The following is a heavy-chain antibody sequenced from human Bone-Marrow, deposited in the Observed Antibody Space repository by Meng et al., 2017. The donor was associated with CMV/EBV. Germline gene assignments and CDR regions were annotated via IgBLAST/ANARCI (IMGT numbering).Heavy chain of an antibody. J-gene: IGHJ6*02. D-gene: IGHD5-12*01. V-gene: IGHV3-30-3*01. CDR1: GFTFSSYA. Sequence: GESLKISCAASGFTFSSYAMHWVRQAPGKGLEWVAVISYDGSNKYYADSVKGRFTIARDNAKNSLYLQMNGLRDDDTAVYFCARHNIVATVDSYYYGMDVWGQGTTVTVSS. CDR3: ARHNIVATVDSYYYGMDV. CDR2: ISYDGSNK.